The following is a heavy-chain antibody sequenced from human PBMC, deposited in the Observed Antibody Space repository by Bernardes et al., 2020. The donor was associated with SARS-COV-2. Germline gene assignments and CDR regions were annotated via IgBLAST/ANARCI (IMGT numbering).Heavy chain of an antibody. CDR1: GFTFSDYY. J-gene: IGHJ6*02. CDR3: ARVREETSREDYYYYYGMDV. V-gene: IGHV3-11*06. D-gene: IGHD2-2*01. CDR2: ISSSSSYT. Sequence: GSLSLSCAASGFTFSDYYMSWIRHAPGKGLEWVSYISSSSSYTNYADSVKGRFPISRDNAKNSLYLQMNSLRAEDTAVYYCARVREETSREDYYYYYGMDVWGQGTTVTVSS.